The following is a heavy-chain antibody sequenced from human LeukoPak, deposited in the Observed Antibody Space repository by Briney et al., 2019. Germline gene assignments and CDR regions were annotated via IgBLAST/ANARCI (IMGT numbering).Heavy chain of an antibody. CDR1: GSISSYY. J-gene: IGHJ3*02. Sequence: SETLSLTCTVSGSISSYYWSWIRQPPGKGLEWIGYIYTSGSTNYNPSPKSRVTISVDTSKNQFSLDLSSVTAADTAVYYCARQKCTSTSCLTKNAFDIWGQGTMVTVSS. D-gene: IGHD2-2*01. V-gene: IGHV4-4*09. CDR3: ARQKCTSTSCLTKNAFDI. CDR2: IYTSGST.